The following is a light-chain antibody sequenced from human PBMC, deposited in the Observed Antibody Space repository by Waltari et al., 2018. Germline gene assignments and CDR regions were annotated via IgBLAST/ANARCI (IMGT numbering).Light chain of an antibody. J-gene: IGLJ3*02. CDR3: QSYDTSLSVV. V-gene: IGLV1-40*01. Sequence: HSVLTQPPSVSGAPGQRVTISCTGRGSNIGAGYGVHWYQQLPRAAPKLLIYGSATRPLGVPDRLLGSTSGTSASLTITGLQAEDEADYYCQSYDTSLSVVFGGGTKLTVL. CDR2: GSA. CDR1: GSNIGAGYG.